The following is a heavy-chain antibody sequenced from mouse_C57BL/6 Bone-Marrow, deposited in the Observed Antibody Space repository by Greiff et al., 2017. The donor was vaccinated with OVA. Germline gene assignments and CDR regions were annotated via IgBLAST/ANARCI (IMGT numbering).Heavy chain of an antibody. CDR2: IDPSDSYT. V-gene: IGHV1-69*01. CDR3: ARQLRLPYFDY. Sequence: QVQLQQPGAELVMPGASVKLSCKASGYTFTSYWMHWVKQRPGQGLEWIGEIDPSDSYTNYHQKFKGKSTLTVDKSSSTAYMQLSSLTSEDSAVYYCARQLRLPYFDYWGQGTTLTVSS. J-gene: IGHJ2*01. CDR1: GYTFTSYW. D-gene: IGHD3-2*02.